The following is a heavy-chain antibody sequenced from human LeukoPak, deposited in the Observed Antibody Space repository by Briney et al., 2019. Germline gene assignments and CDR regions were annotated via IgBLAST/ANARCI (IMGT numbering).Heavy chain of an antibody. CDR1: GGSFSGYY. CDR3: ARVVGYCSSISCYLDY. Sequence: PSETLSLTCAVYGGSFSGYYWSWIRQPPGKGLEWIGEINHSGSTNYNPSLKSRVTISVDTSKNQFSLKLSSVTAADTAVYYCARVVGYCSSISCYLDYWGQGTLVTVSS. J-gene: IGHJ4*02. CDR2: INHSGST. D-gene: IGHD2-2*01. V-gene: IGHV4-34*01.